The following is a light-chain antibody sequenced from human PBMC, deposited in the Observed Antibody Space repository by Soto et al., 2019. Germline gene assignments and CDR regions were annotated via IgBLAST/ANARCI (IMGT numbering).Light chain of an antibody. Sequence: QPVLTQSPSASASLGASVKLTCTLSSGHTRYAIAWHQQQPGKGPRYLMKVNTDGSHNKGDGIPDRFSGSSSGAERYLTISSLQSDDEADYYCQTWGTGANWVFGGGTKLTVL. J-gene: IGLJ3*02. CDR3: QTWGTGANWV. CDR2: VNTDGSH. V-gene: IGLV4-69*01. CDR1: SGHTRYA.